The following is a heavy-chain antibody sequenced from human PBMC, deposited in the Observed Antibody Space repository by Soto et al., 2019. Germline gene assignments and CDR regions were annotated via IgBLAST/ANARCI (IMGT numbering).Heavy chain of an antibody. J-gene: IGHJ4*02. CDR3: ARTFDTITYYFDY. CDR1: EFIFSSYA. V-gene: IGHV3-30-3*01. CDR2: ISFDGNSI. Sequence: QVHLVESGGGVAQPGGSLRLSCAASEFIFSSYAMHWIRQAPGKGLEWLAVISFDGNSIQYADSVKGRFIISRDNSKNTLYLQMNSLRGDDTAVYYCARTFDTITYYFDYWGQGTLVTVSS. D-gene: IGHD3-9*01.